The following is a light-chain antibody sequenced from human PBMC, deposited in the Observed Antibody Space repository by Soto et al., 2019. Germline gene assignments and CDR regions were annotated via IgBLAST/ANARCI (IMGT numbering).Light chain of an antibody. V-gene: IGLV4-69*01. CDR1: SGHSRYA. Sequence: QLVLTQSPSASASLGASVKLTCTLSSGHSRYAIAWHQQQPEKGPRYLMKVNSDGSHNKGDGIPDRFSGSSSGAERYLTISGIQSEDEADYYCQTWGTGIRVFGGGTKLTVL. CDR2: VNSDGSH. CDR3: QTWGTGIRV. J-gene: IGLJ3*02.